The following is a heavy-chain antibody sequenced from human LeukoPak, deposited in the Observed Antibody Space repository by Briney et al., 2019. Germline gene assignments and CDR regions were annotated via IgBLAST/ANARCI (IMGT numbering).Heavy chain of an antibody. J-gene: IGHJ4*02. Sequence: SETLSLTCAVYGGSFSGYYWSWIRQPPGKGLEWIGEINHSGSTNYNPSLKSRVTISVDKSTNQLSLRLTSVTAADTAVYYCARDVGARIEGYWGQGTLVTVSS. CDR1: GGSFSGYY. D-gene: IGHD1-26*01. CDR2: INHSGST. V-gene: IGHV4-34*01. CDR3: ARDVGARIEGY.